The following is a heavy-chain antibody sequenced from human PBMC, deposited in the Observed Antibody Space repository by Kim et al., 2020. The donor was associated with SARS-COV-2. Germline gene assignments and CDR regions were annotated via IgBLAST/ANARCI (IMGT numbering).Heavy chain of an antibody. Sequence: SETLSLTCTVSGGSISSGDYYWSWIRQPPGKGLEWIGYIYYSGSTYYNPSLKSRVTISVDTSKNQFSLKLSSVTAADTAVYYCARGDVLGWFDPWGQGTLVTVSS. D-gene: IGHD7-27*01. CDR1: GGSISSGDYY. J-gene: IGHJ5*02. CDR2: IYYSGST. CDR3: ARGDVLGWFDP. V-gene: IGHV4-30-4*01.